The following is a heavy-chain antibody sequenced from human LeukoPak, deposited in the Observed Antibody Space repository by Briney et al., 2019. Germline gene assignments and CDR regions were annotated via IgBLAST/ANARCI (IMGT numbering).Heavy chain of an antibody. J-gene: IGHJ4*02. D-gene: IGHD4/OR15-4a*01. V-gene: IGHV4-59*08. CDR2: IYYTGTT. CDR3: ANSITSSGAAY. Sequence: SETLSLTCTVSGGSISSYYWSWIRQPPGKGLEWIGYIYYTGTTNYNPSLKSRVTMSVDTSRNQFSLKLTSVTAADTAIYYCANSITSSGAAYGGPGSLVTVSS. CDR1: GGSISSYY.